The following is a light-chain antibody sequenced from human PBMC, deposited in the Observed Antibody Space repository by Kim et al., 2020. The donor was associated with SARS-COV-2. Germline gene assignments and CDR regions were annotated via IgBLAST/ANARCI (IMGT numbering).Light chain of an antibody. CDR1: QSISSR. J-gene: IGKJ1*01. CDR2: DAS. CDR3: QHYNSYPWT. V-gene: IGKV1-5*01. Sequence: GDRVTITCRASQSISSRLAWYQLKPGKAPKLVIYDASSLQSGVPSRFSGSGSGTEFALTISSLQPDDFATFYYQHYNSYPWTFGQGTKVDIK.